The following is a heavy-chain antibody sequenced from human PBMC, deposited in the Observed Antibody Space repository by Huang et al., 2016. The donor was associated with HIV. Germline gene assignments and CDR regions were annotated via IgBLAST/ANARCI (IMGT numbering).Heavy chain of an antibody. J-gene: IGHJ4*02. D-gene: IGHD3-9*01. Sequence: QVQLQESGPGLVKPSETLSLTCNVSGASISRNIYYWGWIRQPPGKGLEWIGSIYFGGSNFYNPALKSRVTISVDTSKNQFSRKLRSVTAADTAVYYWARQGPYDMLTGSQTYYFDYWGWGTLVAVSS. CDR3: ARQGPYDMLTGSQTYYFDY. V-gene: IGHV4-39*01. CDR1: GASISRNIYY. CDR2: IYFGGSN.